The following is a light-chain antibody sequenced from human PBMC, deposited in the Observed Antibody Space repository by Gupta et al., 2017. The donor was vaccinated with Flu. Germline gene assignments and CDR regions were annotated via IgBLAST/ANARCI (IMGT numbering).Light chain of an antibody. CDR2: DAS. V-gene: IGKV3-11*01. J-gene: IGKJ5*01. CDR3: QQRSNWPHT. Sequence: EFVLTQSPATLCSSAGERAILSSRTSQSVSSFLAWYQQIPGQAPRLLIYDASNRATGIPARFSGRGSGTDFTLTISSLEPEDFAVYYCQQRSNWPHTFGQGTRLEMK. CDR1: QSVSSF.